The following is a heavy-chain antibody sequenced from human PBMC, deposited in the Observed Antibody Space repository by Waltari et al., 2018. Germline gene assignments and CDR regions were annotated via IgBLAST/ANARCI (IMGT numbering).Heavy chain of an antibody. CDR2: FHQSGST. CDR3: ARSYYYDTSGYHYFAY. V-gene: IGHV4-38-2*01. Sequence: QVQLQESGPGLVKPSETLSLTRAVSGYSISSVYYWGWIRQSPGKGLEWIGSFHQSGSTYYNPSLQNRVTILVDRSNDQFSLRLNSVTVADTAVYYCARSYYYDTSGYHYFAYWGQGALVTVSS. CDR1: GYSISSVYY. J-gene: IGHJ4*02. D-gene: IGHD3-22*01.